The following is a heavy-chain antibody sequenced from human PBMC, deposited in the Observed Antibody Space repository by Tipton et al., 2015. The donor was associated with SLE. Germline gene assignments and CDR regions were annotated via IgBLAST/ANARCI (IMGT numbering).Heavy chain of an antibody. CDR2: ISSSGSPK. V-gene: IGHV3-11*04. J-gene: IGHJ4*02. CDR3: AKGTCSTTCYADLDN. D-gene: IGHD2-2*01. Sequence: SLRLSCAASGFSFSDYYMSWIRQSPGKGLEWLAYISSSGSPKYYADSVKGRFTISRDNARTSLYLQMNSLRVEDTAVYHCAKGTCSTTCYADLDNWGQGTLVTVSS. CDR1: GFSFSDYY.